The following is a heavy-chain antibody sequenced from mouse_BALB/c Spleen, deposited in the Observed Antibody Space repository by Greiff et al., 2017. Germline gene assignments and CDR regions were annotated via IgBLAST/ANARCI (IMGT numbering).Heavy chain of an antibody. J-gene: IGHJ2*01. Sequence: VKLQESGAELVKPGASVKLSCKASGYTFTSYYMYWVKQRPGQGLEWIGEINPSNGRTNYNEKFKSKATLTVDKSSSTAYMQLSSLTSEDSAVYYCARWDYGSGDYFDYWGQGTTLTVSS. CDR1: GYTFTSYY. D-gene: IGHD1-1*01. CDR3: ARWDYGSGDYFDY. V-gene: IGHV1S81*02. CDR2: INPSNGRT.